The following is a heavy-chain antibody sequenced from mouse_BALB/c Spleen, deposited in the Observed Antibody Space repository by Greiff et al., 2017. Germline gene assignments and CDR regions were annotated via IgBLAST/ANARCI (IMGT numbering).Heavy chain of an antibody. CDR3: ARKFSYAMDY. Sequence: EVKLQESGPVLVKPSQSLSLTCTVTGYSITSDYAWNWIRQFPGNKLEWMGYISYSGSTSYNPSLKSRISITRDTSKNQFFLQLNSVTTEDTATYYCARKFSYAMDYWGQGTSVTVSS. CDR1: GYSITSDYA. V-gene: IGHV3-2*02. J-gene: IGHJ4*01. CDR2: ISYSGST.